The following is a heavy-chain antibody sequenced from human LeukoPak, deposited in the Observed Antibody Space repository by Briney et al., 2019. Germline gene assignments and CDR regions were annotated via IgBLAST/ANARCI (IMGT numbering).Heavy chain of an antibody. Sequence: PAAPLSLTCTVSGGSVSSGSYYWRWIRQPPRKGLEWIGYIYYSGSTNYNPSLKSRVTISVDTSKNQFSLKLSSVTAADTAVYYCARDFSVYYGSGAPGWFDPWGQGTLVTVSS. CDR1: GGSVSSGSYY. CDR3: ARDFSVYYGSGAPGWFDP. V-gene: IGHV4-61*01. J-gene: IGHJ5*02. D-gene: IGHD3-10*01. CDR2: IYYSGST.